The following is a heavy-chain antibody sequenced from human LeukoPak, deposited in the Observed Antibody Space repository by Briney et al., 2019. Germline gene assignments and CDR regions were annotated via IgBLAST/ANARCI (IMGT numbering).Heavy chain of an antibody. Sequence: EASVKVSCKASGYTFTSYGISWVRQAPGQGLEWMGWISAYNGNTNYAQKLQGRVTMTTDTSTSTAYMELRSLRSDDTAVYYCATVFYPALAFDYWGQGTLVTVSS. CDR3: ATVFYPALAFDY. CDR2: ISAYNGNT. J-gene: IGHJ4*02. D-gene: IGHD2/OR15-2a*01. V-gene: IGHV1-18*01. CDR1: GYTFTSYG.